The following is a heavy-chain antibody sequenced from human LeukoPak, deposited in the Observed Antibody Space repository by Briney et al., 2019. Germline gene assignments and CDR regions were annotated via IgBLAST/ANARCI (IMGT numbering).Heavy chain of an antibody. CDR1: GGSISGTSYY. J-gene: IGHJ4*02. CDR3: ATLSGSDFDY. CDR2: TYYSGNA. D-gene: IGHD1-26*01. Sequence: SETLSLTCTVSGGSISGTSYYWGWLRQPPGKGLEWIGSTYYSGNAYYSPSLKSRVTISVDTSKNQFSLKLSSVTAADTAVYYCATLSGSDFDYWGQGTLVTVSS. V-gene: IGHV4-39*01.